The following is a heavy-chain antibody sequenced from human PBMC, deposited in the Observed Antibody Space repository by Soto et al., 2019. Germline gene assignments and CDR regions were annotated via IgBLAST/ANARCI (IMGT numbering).Heavy chain of an antibody. CDR2: IYYSGST. Sequence: YLTRTVCGSCIRGSSYYWCWIRHPPGKGLEWIGSIYYSGSTYYNPSLKSRVTISVDTSKNQFFLKLSSVTAADTAVYYCARHKYYYDSSGYYAYFDYWGQGTMVTVSS. D-gene: IGHD3-22*01. V-gene: IGHV4-39*01. J-gene: IGHJ4*02. CDR3: ARHKYYYDSSGYYAYFDY. CDR1: GSCIRGSSYY.